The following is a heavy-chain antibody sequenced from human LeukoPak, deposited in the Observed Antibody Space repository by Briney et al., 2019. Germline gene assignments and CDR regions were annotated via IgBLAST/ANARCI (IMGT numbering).Heavy chain of an antibody. CDR3: ARGLSLAEWLLYYYYYMDV. D-gene: IGHD3-3*01. V-gene: IGHV1-8*01. CDR1: GYTLTSYD. Sequence: ASVKVSCKASGYTLTSYDINWVRQATGQGLEWMGWMNPNSGNTGYAQKFQGRVTMTRNTSISTAYMELSSLRSEDTAVYYCARGLSLAEWLLYYYYYMDVWGKGTTVTVSS. J-gene: IGHJ6*03. CDR2: MNPNSGNT.